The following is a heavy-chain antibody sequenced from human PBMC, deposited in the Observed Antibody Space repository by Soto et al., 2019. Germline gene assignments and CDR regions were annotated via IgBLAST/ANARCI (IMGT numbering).Heavy chain of an antibody. CDR3: ARIYNWNYYTFFDY. CDR2: MNPNSGNR. J-gene: IGHJ4*02. D-gene: IGHD1-7*01. CDR1: GYTFTSYD. Sequence: ASVKVSCKASGYTFTSYDINWVRQASGQGLEWMGWMNPNSGNRGYVQKFQGRVTMTWNTSISTAYLELSSLRSEDTAVYYCARIYNWNYYTFFDYWGQGTLVTVSS. V-gene: IGHV1-8*01.